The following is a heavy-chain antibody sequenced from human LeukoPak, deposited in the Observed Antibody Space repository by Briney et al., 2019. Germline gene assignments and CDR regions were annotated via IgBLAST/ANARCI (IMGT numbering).Heavy chain of an antibody. D-gene: IGHD5-18*01. Sequence: AASVKVSCKASGYTFTGYYMHWVRQAPGQGLERMGWINPNSGGTNYAQKFQGRVTMTRDTSISTAYMELSRLRSDDTAVYYCARDEGKGYSYGYWFVYWGQGTLVTVSS. CDR3: ARDEGKGYSYGYWFVY. V-gene: IGHV1-2*02. CDR1: GYTFTGYY. CDR2: INPNSGGT. J-gene: IGHJ4*02.